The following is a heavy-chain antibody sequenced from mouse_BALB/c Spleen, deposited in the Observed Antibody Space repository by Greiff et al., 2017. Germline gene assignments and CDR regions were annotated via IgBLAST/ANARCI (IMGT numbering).Heavy chain of an antibody. J-gene: IGHJ3*01. CDR3: TRPTMITTGFAY. CDR2: INPSNGGT. Sequence: QVQLQQSGAELVKPGASVKLSCKASGYTFTSYYMYWVKQRPGQGLEWIGEINPSNGGTNFNEKFKSKATLTVDKSSSTAYMQLSSLTSEDSAVYYCTRPTMITTGFAYWGQGTLVTVSA. V-gene: IGHV1S81*02. CDR1: GYTFTSYY. D-gene: IGHD2-4*01.